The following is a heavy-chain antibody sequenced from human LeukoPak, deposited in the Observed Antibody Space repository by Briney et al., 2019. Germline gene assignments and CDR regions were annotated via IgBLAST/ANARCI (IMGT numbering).Heavy chain of an antibody. CDR2: INHSGST. V-gene: IGHV4-34*01. D-gene: IGHD3-22*01. J-gene: IGHJ1*01. Sequence: KTSETLSPTCAVYGGSFSGYYWSWIRQPPGKGLEWIGEINHSGSTNYNPSLKSRVTISVDTSKNQFSLKLSSVTAADTAVYYCARVVQSTDSSGFYLPEYFQHWGQGTLVTVSS. CDR3: ARVVQSTDSSGFYLPEYFQH. CDR1: GGSFSGYY.